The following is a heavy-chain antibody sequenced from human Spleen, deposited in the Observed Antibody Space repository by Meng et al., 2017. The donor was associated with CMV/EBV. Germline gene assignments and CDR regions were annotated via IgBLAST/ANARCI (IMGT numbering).Heavy chain of an antibody. J-gene: IGHJ5*02. Sequence: SVKVSCKASGGTFSSYAISWVRQAPGQGLEWMGGIIPIFGTANYAQKFQGRVTITTDESTSTADMELSSLRSEDTAVYYCARSRLGAFTFGGVIVNGGWFDPWGQGTLVTVSS. CDR3: ARSRLGAFTFGGVIVNGGWFDP. CDR1: GGTFSSYA. V-gene: IGHV1-69*05. D-gene: IGHD3-16*02. CDR2: IIPIFGTA.